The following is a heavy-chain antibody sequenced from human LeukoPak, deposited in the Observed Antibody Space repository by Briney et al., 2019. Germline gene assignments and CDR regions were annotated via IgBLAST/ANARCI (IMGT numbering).Heavy chain of an antibody. CDR1: GYTFTGYY. CDR2: INPNTGGT. J-gene: IGHJ4*02. D-gene: IGHD1-26*01. Sequence: ASVKVSCKASGYTFTGYYMHWVRQAPGQGLEWMGWINPNTGGTNYEQKFQGRVTMTRDTSISTAYMELTRLKSDDTAVYYCVRDFHYSGSYLYWGQGTLVTVSS. CDR3: VRDFHYSGSYLY. V-gene: IGHV1-2*02.